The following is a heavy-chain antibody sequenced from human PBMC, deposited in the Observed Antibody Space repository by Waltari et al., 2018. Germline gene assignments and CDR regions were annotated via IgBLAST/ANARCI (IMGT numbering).Heavy chain of an antibody. CDR2: INPNSGRT. CDR1: GYKFTGFY. Sequence: QVQLVQSGAEVKKPGASVRVSCKASGYKFTGFYMHWLRQAPGQGLEWMGWINPNSGRTSYPQKFEDRVIMSRDTSTSTAFMELTGLRPDDTAVYYCARDDHCDFWGQGTLVTVSS. J-gene: IGHJ4*02. V-gene: IGHV1-2*02. CDR3: ARDDHCDF.